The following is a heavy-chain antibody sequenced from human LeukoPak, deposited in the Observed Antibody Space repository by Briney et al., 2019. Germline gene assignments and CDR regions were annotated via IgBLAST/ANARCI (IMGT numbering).Heavy chain of an antibody. J-gene: IGHJ4*02. CDR3: ARVPPYSSSSGLGY. CDR1: GYTFTSYG. CDR2: ISAYNGNT. V-gene: IGHV1-18*01. D-gene: IGHD6-6*01. Sequence: GASVKVSCKASGYTFTSYGISWVRQAPGQGLEWMGWISAYNGNTNYAQKLQGRVTMTTDTSTSTAYMELRSLRSDDTAVYYCARVPPYSSSSGLGYCGQGTLVTVSS.